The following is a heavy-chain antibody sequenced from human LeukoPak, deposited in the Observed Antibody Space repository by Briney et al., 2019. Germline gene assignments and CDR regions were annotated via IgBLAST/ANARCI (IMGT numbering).Heavy chain of an antibody. CDR3: ARFLRFLDY. CDR1: GFTFSDYS. J-gene: IGHJ4*02. V-gene: IGHV3-48*02. Sequence: GGSLRLSCAASGFTFSDYSMSWVRQTPGKGLEWVSYISSGSGTIYYADSMKGRFTFSRDNAKKSLYLQMNSLRDEDTAVYYCARFLRFLDYWGQGTLVTVSS. D-gene: IGHD3-3*01. CDR2: ISSGSGTI.